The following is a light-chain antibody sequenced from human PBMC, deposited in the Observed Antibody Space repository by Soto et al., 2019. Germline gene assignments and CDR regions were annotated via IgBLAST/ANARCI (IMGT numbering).Light chain of an antibody. V-gene: IGKV3-15*01. CDR3: QQYNNWPPTWT. CDR2: DAS. J-gene: IGKJ1*01. Sequence: EIVLTQSPATLSLSPGERATLSCRASQSVSSYLAWYQQKPGQPPRLLIYDASTRATDIPARFTGSGSGTEFTLTISSLQSADFAVYYCQQYNNWPPTWTFGQGTKVDIK. CDR1: QSVSSY.